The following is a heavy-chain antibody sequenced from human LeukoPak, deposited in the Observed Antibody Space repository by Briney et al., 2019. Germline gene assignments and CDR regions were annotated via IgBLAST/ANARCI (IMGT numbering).Heavy chain of an antibody. Sequence: SVKVSCKASGGTFSSYAISWVRQAPGQGLEWMGGIIPIFGTANYAQKFQGRVTITADKSTSTAYMELSSLRSEDTAVYYCAISIVGATTGWEFDPWGQGTLVTVSS. D-gene: IGHD1-26*01. J-gene: IGHJ5*02. V-gene: IGHV1-69*06. CDR3: AISIVGATTGWEFDP. CDR2: IIPIFGTA. CDR1: GGTFSSYA.